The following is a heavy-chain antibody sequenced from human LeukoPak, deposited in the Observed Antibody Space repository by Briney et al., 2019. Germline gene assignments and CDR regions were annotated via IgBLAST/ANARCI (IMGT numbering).Heavy chain of an antibody. CDR3: ASGYCSGGSCYGLLDY. D-gene: IGHD2-15*01. CDR2: IIAYNGNT. CDR1: GYTFTTYG. Sequence: ASVRVSCKASGYTFTTYGISWVRQAPGQGLEWMGWIIAYNGNTNYAQKLQGRVTMTTDTSTKTAYMELRSLRSDDTAVYYCASGYCSGGSCYGLLDYWGQGTLVIVSS. V-gene: IGHV1-18*01. J-gene: IGHJ4*02.